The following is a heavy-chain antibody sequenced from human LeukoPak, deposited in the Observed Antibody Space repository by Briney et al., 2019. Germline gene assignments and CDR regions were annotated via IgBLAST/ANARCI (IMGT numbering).Heavy chain of an antibody. CDR1: GGSISSGGYY. CDR3: ARDAVGGFDY. Sequence: SETLSLTCTVSGGSISSGGYYWSWLRQPPGKGLEWIGYIYHSGSTYYNPSPKSRVTISVDRSKNQFSLKLSSVTAADTAVYYCARDAVGGFDYWGQGTLVTVSS. D-gene: IGHD3-3*01. V-gene: IGHV4-30-2*01. CDR2: IYHSGST. J-gene: IGHJ4*02.